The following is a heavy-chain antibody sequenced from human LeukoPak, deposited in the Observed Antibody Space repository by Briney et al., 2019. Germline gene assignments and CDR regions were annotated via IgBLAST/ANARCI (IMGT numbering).Heavy chain of an antibody. J-gene: IGHJ4*02. V-gene: IGHV3-30*18. Sequence: GRSLRLSCAASGFTFSSYGMHWVRQAPGKGLEWVAVIWYGGSNKYYADSVKGRFTISRDNSKNTLYLQMNSLRAEDTAVYYCAKESGVGGYCSSTSCYFDFWGQGTLVTVSS. CDR2: IWYGGSNK. D-gene: IGHD2-2*01. CDR3: AKESGVGGYCSSTSCYFDF. CDR1: GFTFSSYG.